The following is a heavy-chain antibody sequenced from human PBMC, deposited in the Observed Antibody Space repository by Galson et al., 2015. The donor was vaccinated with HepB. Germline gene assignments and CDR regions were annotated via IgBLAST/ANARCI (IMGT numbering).Heavy chain of an antibody. V-gene: IGHV1-3*01. CDR1: GYTFTSYA. J-gene: IGHJ4*02. CDR3: ARVPIPPTEYSSGWYEDY. CDR2: INAGNGNT. D-gene: IGHD6-19*01. Sequence: SVKVSCKASGYTFTSYAMHWVRQAPGQRLEWMGWINAGNGNTKYSQKFQGRVTITRDTSASTAYMELSSLRSEDTAVYYCARVPIPPTEYSSGWYEDYWGQGTLVTVSS.